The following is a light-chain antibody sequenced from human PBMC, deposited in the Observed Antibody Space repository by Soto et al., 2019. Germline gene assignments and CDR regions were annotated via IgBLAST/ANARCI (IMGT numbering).Light chain of an antibody. CDR1: ISNIGKDT. J-gene: IGLJ3*02. CDR3: STWADSLNGWV. Sequence: QSVLTQPPSVSGTPGLRVNISCSGGISNIGKDTVNWYQQLPGTAPKLLMFNDDKRPSGVPDRFSGSRSGTSASLAISGLQSDDEAVYFCSTWADSLNGWVFGGGTKLTVL. CDR2: NDD. V-gene: IGLV1-44*01.